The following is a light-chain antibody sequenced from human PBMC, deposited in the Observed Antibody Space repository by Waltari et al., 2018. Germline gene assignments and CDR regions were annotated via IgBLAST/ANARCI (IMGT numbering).Light chain of an antibody. CDR1: QIISNY. CDR2: AAS. J-gene: IGKJ3*01. Sequence: DIQMTQSPPSLSASVGDTVTISCRASQIISNYLRWYHQRPGKVPKFLFYAASTLHSEVPSRFSGNGSGTDFTLTINSLQPEDFGTYYCQQSYTSPFSFGPGTRLEIK. V-gene: IGKV1-39*01. CDR3: QQSYTSPFS.